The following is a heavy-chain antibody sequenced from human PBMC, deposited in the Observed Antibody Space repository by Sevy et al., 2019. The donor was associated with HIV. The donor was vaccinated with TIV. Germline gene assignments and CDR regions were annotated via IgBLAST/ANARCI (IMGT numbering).Heavy chain of an antibody. CDR1: GGSVSSGSYY. CDR3: ARDRGVATTENYYYGMDV. CDR2: IYYSGST. V-gene: IGHV4-61*01. J-gene: IGHJ6*02. D-gene: IGHD5-12*01. Sequence: SETLSLTCTVSGGSVSSGSYYWSWIRQPPGKGLEWIGYIYYSGSTNYNPSLKSRVTISVDTSKNQFSLKLSSVTAADTAVYYCARDRGVATTENYYYGMDVWGQGTTVTVSS.